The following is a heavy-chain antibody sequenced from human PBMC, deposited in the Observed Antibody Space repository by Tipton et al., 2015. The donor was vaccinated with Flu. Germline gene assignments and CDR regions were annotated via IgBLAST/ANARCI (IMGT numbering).Heavy chain of an antibody. Sequence: QVQLVQSGAEVKKPGSSVRVSCKASGGTFDTYSITWVRQAPGQGLEWMGGVNPFFGPPQYAQKFQDRVTIDADDSTSTAYMELSGLRPDDTAVYYCARDRSPGLERLDYYYMDVWGKGTTVIVPS. J-gene: IGHJ6*03. V-gene: IGHV1-69*01. CDR1: GGTFDTYS. D-gene: IGHD3-10*01. CDR2: VNPFFGPP. CDR3: ARDRSPGLERLDYYYMDV.